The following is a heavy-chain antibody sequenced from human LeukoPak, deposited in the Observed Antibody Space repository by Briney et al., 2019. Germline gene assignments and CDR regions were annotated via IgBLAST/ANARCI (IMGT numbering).Heavy chain of an antibody. V-gene: IGHV4-39*02. CDR2: IYYSGST. CDR1: GGSISSSSYY. D-gene: IGHD3-9*01. J-gene: IGHJ4*02. Sequence: SETLSLTCTVSGGSISSSSYYWGWIRQPPGKGLEWIGSIYYSGSTYYNPSLKSRVTISVDTSKNQFSLKLSSVTAADTAVYYCARDQSPKWIFWVYWGQGTLVTVSS. CDR3: ARDQSPKWIFWVY.